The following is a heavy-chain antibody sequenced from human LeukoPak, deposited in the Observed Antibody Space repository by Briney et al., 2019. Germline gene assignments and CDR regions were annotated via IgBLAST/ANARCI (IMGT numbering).Heavy chain of an antibody. CDR2: IYYSGST. Sequence: TPSETLSLTCTVSGGSISSYYWSWIRQPPGKGLEWIGYIYYSGSTNYNPSLKSRVTISVDTSKNQFSLKLSSVTAADTAVYYCARIRRWLQSGFDYWGQGTLVTVSS. V-gene: IGHV4-59*01. J-gene: IGHJ4*02. CDR1: GGSISSYY. D-gene: IGHD5-24*01. CDR3: ARIRRWLQSGFDY.